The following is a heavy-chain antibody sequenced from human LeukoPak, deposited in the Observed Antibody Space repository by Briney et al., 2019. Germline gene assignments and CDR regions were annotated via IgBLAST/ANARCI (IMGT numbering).Heavy chain of an antibody. D-gene: IGHD5-12*01. V-gene: IGHV3-23*01. CDR1: A. CDR2: IGCSNGIT. CDR3: ARNENSGWGYFDY. Sequence: AXXWXRXXXXXXXXXVSVIGCSNGITFYVGSVKGRFTISRDNSKDTLYLQMNSLRAEDTAVYYCARNENSGWGYFDYWGQGTLVTVSS. J-gene: IGHJ4*02.